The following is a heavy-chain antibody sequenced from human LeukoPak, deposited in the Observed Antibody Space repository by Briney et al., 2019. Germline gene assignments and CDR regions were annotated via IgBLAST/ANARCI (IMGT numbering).Heavy chain of an antibody. CDR2: IYYSGST. V-gene: IGHV4-30-4*01. Sequence: KSSETLSLTCTVSGGSISSGDYYWSWIRQPPGKGLEWIGYIYYSGSTYYNPSLKSRVTISVDTSKNQFSLKLSSVTAADTAVYYCARVDYDGFVDYWGQGTLVTVSS. CDR1: GGSISSGDYY. CDR3: ARVDYDGFVDY. D-gene: IGHD4-23*01. J-gene: IGHJ4*02.